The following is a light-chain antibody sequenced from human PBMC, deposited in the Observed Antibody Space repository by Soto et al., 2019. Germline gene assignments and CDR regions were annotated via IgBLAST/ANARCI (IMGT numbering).Light chain of an antibody. Sequence: QSVLTQPASVSGSPGQSIAISCTGSSSDVGIYNYVSWYQQHPGKVPKLIIYEVSNRPSGVSNRFSGSKSGNTASLTISGLQAEDEDDYYCSSYTTSSTRGLGTGTKVT. CDR2: EVS. CDR1: SSDVGIYNY. CDR3: SSYTTSSTRG. V-gene: IGLV2-14*01. J-gene: IGLJ1*01.